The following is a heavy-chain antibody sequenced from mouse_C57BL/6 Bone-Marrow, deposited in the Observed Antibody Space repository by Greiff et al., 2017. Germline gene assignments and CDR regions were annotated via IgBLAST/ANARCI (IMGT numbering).Heavy chain of an antibody. CDR3: ARAGPLGRSFDY. Sequence: QVQLQQPGAELVKPGASVKMSCKASGYTFTSYWITWVKQRPGQGLEWIGDIYPTSGRTNYNEKFKGKAILTVDTSSNTAYMQLSSLTSEGSAVFYCARAGPLGRSFDYWGRGTALTVSS. CDR1: GYTFTSYW. D-gene: IGHD4-1*01. CDR2: IYPTSGRT. V-gene: IGHV1-55*01. J-gene: IGHJ2*01.